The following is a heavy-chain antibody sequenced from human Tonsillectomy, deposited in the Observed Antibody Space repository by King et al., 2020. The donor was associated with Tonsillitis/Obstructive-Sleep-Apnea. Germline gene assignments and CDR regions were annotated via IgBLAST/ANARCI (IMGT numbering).Heavy chain of an antibody. CDR1: GFTFSDYY. D-gene: IGHD4-11*01. V-gene: IGHV3-11*05. J-gene: IGHJ6*03. CDR2: ISSSSSYT. Sequence: HVQLVESGGGLVKPGGSLRLSCAASGFTFSDYYMSWIRQAPGKGREWVSYISSSSSYTNYADSVKGRFTISRDNAKNSLYLQMNSLRAEDTAVYYCARVTYMTTVTSGYYYYMDVWGKGTTVTVSS. CDR3: ARVTYMTTVTSGYYYYMDV.